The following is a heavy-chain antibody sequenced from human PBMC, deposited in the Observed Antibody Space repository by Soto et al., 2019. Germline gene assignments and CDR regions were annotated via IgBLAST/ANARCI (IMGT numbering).Heavy chain of an antibody. CDR2: ITATGDTT. V-gene: IGHV3-23*01. D-gene: IGHD6-13*01. CDR1: GFAFNRYA. CDR3: ARDPLLYDSNWYPNWFGP. Sequence: PGGSLRLSCAASGFAFNRYAMSWVRQAPGKGLEWVSGITATGDTTYYANSVKGRFTISRDSAQNTLYLQMNSLRAEDTAVYYCARDPLLYDSNWYPNWFGPWGQGTLVTVSS. J-gene: IGHJ5*02.